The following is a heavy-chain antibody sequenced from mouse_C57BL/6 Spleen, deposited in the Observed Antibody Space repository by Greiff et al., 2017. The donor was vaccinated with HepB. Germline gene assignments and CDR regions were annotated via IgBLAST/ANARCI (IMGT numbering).Heavy chain of an antibody. D-gene: IGHD2-2*01. V-gene: IGHV1-64*01. CDR2: IHPNSGST. CDR3: AISTMVTTGFAY. CDR1: GYTFTSYW. Sequence: VQLQQSGAELVKPGASVTLSCKASGYTFTSYWMHWVKQRPGQGLEWIGMIHPNSGSTNYNANVTSKATLTVDKSYSTAYRQLSSLTSEDSAAYYCAISTMVTTGFAYWGQGTLVTVSA. J-gene: IGHJ3*01.